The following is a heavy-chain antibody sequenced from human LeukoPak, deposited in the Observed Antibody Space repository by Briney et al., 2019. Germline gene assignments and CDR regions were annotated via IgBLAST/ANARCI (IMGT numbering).Heavy chain of an antibody. V-gene: IGHV3-64*02. CDR2: ISSDGSTP. Sequence: GGSLRLSCAAFGFSFRSYAMHWVRQAPGKGLEFVSAISSDGSTPYYADSVKGRFTISRDNSKNTLYLQMNSLRAEDTAVYYCARDSPSPTNGLWYWGQGTLVTVSS. D-gene: IGHD5-12*01. J-gene: IGHJ4*02. CDR3: ARDSPSPTNGLWY. CDR1: GFSFRSYA.